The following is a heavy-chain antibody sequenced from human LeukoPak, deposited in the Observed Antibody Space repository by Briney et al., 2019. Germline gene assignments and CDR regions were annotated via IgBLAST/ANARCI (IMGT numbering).Heavy chain of an antibody. J-gene: IGHJ6*03. CDR2: IYTSGST. V-gene: IGHV4-61*02. Sequence: PSETLSLTCTVSGGSISSGSYYWSWIRQPAGKGLEWIGRIYTSGSTNYNPSLKSRVTISVDTSKNQLSLKLSSVTAADTAVYYCARAADYYYMDVWGKGTTVTVPS. D-gene: IGHD2-2*01. CDR3: ARAADYYYMDV. CDR1: GGSISSGSYY.